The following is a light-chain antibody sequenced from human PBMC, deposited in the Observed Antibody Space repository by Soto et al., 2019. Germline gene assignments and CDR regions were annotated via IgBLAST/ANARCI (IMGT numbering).Light chain of an antibody. V-gene: IGLV2-14*03. J-gene: IGLJ2*01. Sequence: QSALTQPASVSGSPGQSITISCTGTSSDIGAYNFVSWYQQHPGKAHKLMLYDVNIRPSGVSNRFSGSKSGNTASLTISGFHAGDETDSYCTSWTHSTHMIFGGGTKRNVL. CDR1: SSDIGAYNF. CDR2: DVN. CDR3: TSWTHSTHMI.